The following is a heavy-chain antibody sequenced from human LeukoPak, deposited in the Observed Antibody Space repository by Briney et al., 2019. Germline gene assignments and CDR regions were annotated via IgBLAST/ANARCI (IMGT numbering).Heavy chain of an antibody. J-gene: IGHJ4*02. CDR3: AKDRTITFGGVIIIRRTFDY. Sequence: GGSLRLSCSGSGFTFRSYAFNWVRQAPGKGLEWVSYISSSSTSILYADSVKGRFIISRDNAKNSLYLQMNSLRAEDTAVYYCAKDRTITFGGVIIIRRTFDYWGQGTLVTVSS. D-gene: IGHD3-16*02. CDR2: ISSSSTSI. V-gene: IGHV3-48*04. CDR1: GFTFRSYA.